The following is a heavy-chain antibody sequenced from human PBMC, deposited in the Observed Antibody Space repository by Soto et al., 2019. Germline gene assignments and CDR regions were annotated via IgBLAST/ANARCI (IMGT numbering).Heavy chain of an antibody. CDR2: ILPLFGTT. Sequence: QVQLVQSRSEVKKPGSSVRVSCRASEGTFNSHVVSWVRQAPGQGLQWMGGILPLFGTTNYAHQLEDRVTITADSSTATSFLELSGLTPGDTAVYYCARGGTLYESSQKYYQYGLDVWGQGTTVIVSS. J-gene: IGHJ6*02. D-gene: IGHD2-15*01. CDR1: EGTFNSHV. CDR3: ARGGTLYESSQKYYQYGLDV. V-gene: IGHV1-69*01.